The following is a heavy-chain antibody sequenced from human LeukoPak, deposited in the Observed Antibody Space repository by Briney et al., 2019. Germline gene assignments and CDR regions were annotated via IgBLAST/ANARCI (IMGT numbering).Heavy chain of an antibody. CDR2: IGGSGGST. V-gene: IGHV3-23*01. CDR1: GFTFSSYA. Sequence: GGSLRLSCAASGFTFSSYAMSWVRQGPGKGLEWVSAIGGSGGSTYYADSVKGRFTISRDNSKNTVYLQMNSLRAEDTAVYYCAKGQAGRYCSSTSCYTGWVDPWGQGTLVTVSS. D-gene: IGHD2-2*01. J-gene: IGHJ5*02. CDR3: AKGQAGRYCSSTSCYTGWVDP.